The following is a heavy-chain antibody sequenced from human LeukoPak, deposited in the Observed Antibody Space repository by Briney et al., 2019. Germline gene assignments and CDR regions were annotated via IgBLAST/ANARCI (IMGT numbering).Heavy chain of an antibody. Sequence: PSETLSLTCAVYGGSFSGYYWSWIRRPPGKGLEWIGEINHSGSTNYNPSLKSRVTISVDTSKNQFSLKLSSVTAADTAVYYCARVPVDTAMVTAFDYWGQGTLVTVSS. D-gene: IGHD5-18*01. CDR2: INHSGST. CDR3: ARVPVDTAMVTAFDY. CDR1: GGSFSGYY. J-gene: IGHJ4*02. V-gene: IGHV4-34*01.